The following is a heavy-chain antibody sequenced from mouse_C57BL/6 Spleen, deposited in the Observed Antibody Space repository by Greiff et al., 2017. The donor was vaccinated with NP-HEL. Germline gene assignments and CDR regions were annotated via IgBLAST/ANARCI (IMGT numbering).Heavy chain of an antibody. V-gene: IGHV1-55*01. CDR1: GYTFPSYW. Sequence: QVQLKPPGAELVKPGASVKMSCKASGYTFPSYWITWVKQRPGQGLEWIGDIYPGSGSTNYNEKFKSKATLTVDTSSSTAYMQLSSLTSEDSAVYYCARKAIFRGSFDYWGQGTTLTVSS. CDR3: ARKAIFRGSFDY. J-gene: IGHJ2*01. CDR2: IYPGSGST.